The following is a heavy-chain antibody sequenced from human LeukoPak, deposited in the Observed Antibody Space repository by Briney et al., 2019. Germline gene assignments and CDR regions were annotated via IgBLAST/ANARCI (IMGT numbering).Heavy chain of an antibody. J-gene: IGHJ4*02. Sequence: GGCLRLSCAASVFTFSSYGMHWVRHAPGRGREWVSFISSSSSYIYYADSLKGRLTISRDNPKNSLYLHMNSLRAEDTAVYYCARGTMFPYYFDYWGQGTLVTVSS. V-gene: IGHV3-21*01. CDR3: ARGTMFPYYFDY. CDR2: ISSSSSYI. CDR1: VFTFSSYG. D-gene: IGHD3-10*02.